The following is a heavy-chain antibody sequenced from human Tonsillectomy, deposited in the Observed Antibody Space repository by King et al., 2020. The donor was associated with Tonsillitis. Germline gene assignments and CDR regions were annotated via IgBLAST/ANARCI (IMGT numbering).Heavy chain of an antibody. J-gene: IGHJ4*02. D-gene: IGHD3-22*01. CDR3: ARDTGYYDSSGAFDY. V-gene: IGHV4-30-4*01. CDR2: IYYSGST. Sequence: QLQESGPGLVKPSQTLSLTCTVSGGSISSGDYYWSWIRQPPGKGLEWIGYIYYSGSTYYNPSLKSRVTISVDTSKNQFSLKLSSVTAADTAVYYCARDTGYYDSSGAFDYWGQGTLVTVSS. CDR1: GGSISSGDYY.